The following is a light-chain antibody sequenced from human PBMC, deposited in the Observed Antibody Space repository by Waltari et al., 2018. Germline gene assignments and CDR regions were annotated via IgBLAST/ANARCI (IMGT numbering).Light chain of an antibody. CDR3: QHYVRLPAT. CDR2: GAS. V-gene: IGKV3-20*01. CDR1: QSVGTS. Sequence: EVVLTQSPGTLSLSPGERATLACRASQSVGTSLAWYQQKPGQAPRLLIYGASRRATGIPDSFSGSGSGTDFSLTISRLEPEDFAVYYCQHYVRLPATFGEGTKVEI. J-gene: IGKJ1*01.